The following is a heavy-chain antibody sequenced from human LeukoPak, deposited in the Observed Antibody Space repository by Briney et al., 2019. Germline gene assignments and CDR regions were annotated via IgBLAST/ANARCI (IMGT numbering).Heavy chain of an antibody. Sequence: GGSLRLSCAGPGFTFSSYSMNWVRQAPGGGLEWVSFISSGSSYIYYADSVKDRFIISRDNAKKSMFLQMDSLRAEDTAVYYCARARSGYTSGSDFDYWGQGTLVTVSS. CDR2: ISSGSSYI. CDR1: GFTFSSYS. J-gene: IGHJ4*02. D-gene: IGHD6-19*01. CDR3: ARARSGYTSGSDFDY. V-gene: IGHV3-21*01.